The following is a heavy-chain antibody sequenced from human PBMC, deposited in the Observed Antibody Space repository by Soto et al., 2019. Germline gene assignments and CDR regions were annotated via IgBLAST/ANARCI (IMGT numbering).Heavy chain of an antibody. CDR2: ISSSGNTV. V-gene: IGHV3-48*03. CDR1: RFTFSTYE. D-gene: IGHD2-2*01. CDR3: VRYCSTTLCNGVATRTFDY. J-gene: IGHJ4*02. Sequence: GGSLRLSCAASRFTFSTYEMNWVRQAPGKGLEWVSYISSSGNTVYYADSVKGRFTISRDNTRNSLYLQMNSLRDEETALYYCVRYCSTTLCNGVATRTFDYWGQGTLVTVS.